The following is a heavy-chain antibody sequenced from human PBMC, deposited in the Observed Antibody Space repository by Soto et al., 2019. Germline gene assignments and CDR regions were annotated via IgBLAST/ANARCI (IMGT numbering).Heavy chain of an antibody. J-gene: IGHJ5*02. CDR1: GSSFPGYW. Sequence: GESLKISCKASGSSFPGYWIGWVRQMPGKGLEWMGIIYPDNSNTRYSPSFQGQVTISADKSISTAYLQWSSLKASDTAMYYCARQAATVTTVPLLYFDPWGQGTLVTVSS. V-gene: IGHV5-51*01. CDR2: IYPDNSNT. CDR3: ARQAATVTTVPLLYFDP. D-gene: IGHD4-4*01.